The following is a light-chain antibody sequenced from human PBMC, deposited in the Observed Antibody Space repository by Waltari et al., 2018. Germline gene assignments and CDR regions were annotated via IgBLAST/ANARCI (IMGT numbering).Light chain of an antibody. CDR2: AAS. Sequence: EIVMTQSPATVSVSPGERATLSSRASQTVSSNLPWYQQKPGQAPRLLIYAASTRATGVPARFSGSGSGTEFTLTISSLQSEDFAVYYCQQYNNWPAVFTFGPGTKVDIK. CDR3: QQYNNWPAVFT. V-gene: IGKV3-15*01. CDR1: QTVSSN. J-gene: IGKJ3*01.